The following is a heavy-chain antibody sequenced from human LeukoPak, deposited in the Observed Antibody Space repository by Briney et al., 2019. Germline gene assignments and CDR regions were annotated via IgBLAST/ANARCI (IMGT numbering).Heavy chain of an antibody. CDR1: GYSFSDFW. CDR3: ARRGPNDAFDI. CDR2: IYPGDSDT. V-gene: IGHV5-51*01. D-gene: IGHD3-16*01. J-gene: IGHJ3*02. Sequence: GESLKISCKGSGYSFSDFWIVWVRQMPGKGLEWMGIIYPGDSDTRYSPSFQGQVTISADKSISTAYLQWSSLKASDTAMYYCARRGPNDAFDIWGQGTMVTVSS.